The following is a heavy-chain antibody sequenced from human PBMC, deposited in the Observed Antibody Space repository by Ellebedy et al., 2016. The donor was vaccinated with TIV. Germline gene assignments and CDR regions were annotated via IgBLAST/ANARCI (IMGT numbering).Heavy chain of an antibody. CDR2: IYYLLST. CDR1: GDSINIYY. Sequence: MPSETLSLTCSVSGDSINIYYWNWIRLSPAKGLEWIGYIYYLLSTKYNPSLRGRVTMSVEVSKNQFSLNLNSVTAADTAVYYRARGGGSAMDPHYFDSWGQGTLVTVSS. CDR3: ARGGGSAMDPHYFDS. V-gene: IGHV4-59*12. J-gene: IGHJ4*02. D-gene: IGHD2-2*01.